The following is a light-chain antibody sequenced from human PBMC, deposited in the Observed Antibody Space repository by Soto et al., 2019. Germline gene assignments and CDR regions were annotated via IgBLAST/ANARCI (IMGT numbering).Light chain of an antibody. V-gene: IGLV2-8*01. CDR3: SSYAGSSNV. J-gene: IGLJ1*01. Sequence: QSVLTQPPSASGSPGQSVAISCTGTSSDVGGYNYVSWYQQHPGKAPKLMIYEVNKRPSGVPDRFSGSNSGNMASLTVSGLQAEDEADYYCSSYAGSSNVFGTGTKVTVL. CDR2: EVN. CDR1: SSDVGGYNY.